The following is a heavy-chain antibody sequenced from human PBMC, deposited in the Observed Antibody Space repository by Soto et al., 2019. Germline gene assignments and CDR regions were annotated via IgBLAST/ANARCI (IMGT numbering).Heavy chain of an antibody. D-gene: IGHD5-12*01. CDR3: AREDPSNSGYGANFDY. J-gene: IGHJ4*02. Sequence: ASVKVSCKASGGTFSSYAISWVRQAPGQGLGWMGGIIPIFGTANYAQKFQGRVTITADESTSTAYMELSSLRSEDTAVYYCAREDPSNSGYGANFDYWGQGTLVTVSS. CDR1: GGTFSSYA. CDR2: IIPIFGTA. V-gene: IGHV1-69*13.